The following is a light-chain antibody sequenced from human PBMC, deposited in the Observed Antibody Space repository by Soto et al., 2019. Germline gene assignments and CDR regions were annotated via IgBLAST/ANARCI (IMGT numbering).Light chain of an antibody. V-gene: IGKV1-33*01. CDR2: DGS. J-gene: IGKJ2*01. Sequence: DIQVTQSPSSLSASVGDSVTITCQASQDISNNLHWYQQKPGKAPKVLIYDGSNLETGVPSRFSGSGSGTDFTLTISSLQPDDFVTYYCQGYDSFSYTFGQGTKLEIK. CDR3: QGYDSFSYT. CDR1: QDISNN.